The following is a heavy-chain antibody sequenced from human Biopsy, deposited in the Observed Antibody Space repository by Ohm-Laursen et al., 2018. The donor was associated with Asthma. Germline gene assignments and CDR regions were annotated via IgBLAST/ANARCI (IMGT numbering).Heavy chain of an antibody. CDR1: GYTFNSAG. CDR2: IIPIFGTT. Sequence: SSVKVSCKTSGYTFNSAGITWVRQAPGQGLEWMGGIIPIFGTTNYAQKFKGRVTITADESSSTAYMELSSLRSEDTAVYYCASETGHSYGSGSEYYFDYWGLGTLVTVSS. V-gene: IGHV1-69*01. D-gene: IGHD3-10*01. CDR3: ASETGHSYGSGSEYYFDY. J-gene: IGHJ4*02.